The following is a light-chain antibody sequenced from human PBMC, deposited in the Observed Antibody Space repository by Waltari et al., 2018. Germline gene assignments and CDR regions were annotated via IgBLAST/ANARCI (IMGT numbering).Light chain of an antibody. J-gene: IGLJ3*02. Sequence: FLLTQPHSVSESPGKTVTISCTRSSGDIASNFVQWYQQRPGSSPTTVIYEDDQRPSEVPDRFSASIDTSSNSASLTISGLQTEDEADYYCLSYDGSDHWVFGGGTKLTVL. V-gene: IGLV6-57*01. CDR1: SGDIASNF. CDR2: EDD. CDR3: LSYDGSDHWV.